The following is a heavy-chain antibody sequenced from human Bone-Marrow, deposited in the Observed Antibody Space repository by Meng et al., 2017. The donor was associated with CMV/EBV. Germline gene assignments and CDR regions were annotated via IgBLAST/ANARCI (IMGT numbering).Heavy chain of an antibody. CDR2: ISYDGSNK. CDR3: AVLRFLEWLPRVYYYGMDV. Sequence: FSSEAMHWVRQAPGKGLEWVAVISYDGSNKYYADSVKGRFTISRDNSKNTLYLQMNSLRAEDTAVYYCAVLRFLEWLPRVYYYGMDVWGQGTTVTVSS. V-gene: IGHV3-30*04. J-gene: IGHJ6*02. CDR1: FSSEA. D-gene: IGHD3-3*01.